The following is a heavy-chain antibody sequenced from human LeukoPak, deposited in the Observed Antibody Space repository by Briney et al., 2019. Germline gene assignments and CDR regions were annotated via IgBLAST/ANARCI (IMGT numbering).Heavy chain of an antibody. J-gene: IGHJ4*02. CDR2: ISSNGGST. V-gene: IGHV3-64D*09. Sequence: PGGSLRLSCSASGFTFSRYAMHWVRQAPGQGLEYVSAISSNGGSTYYGDSVKGRFTISRDNSTNTLYLQMSSLRAGDTAVYYCVKARGIQLWLPGDYWGQGTLVTVSS. CDR3: VKARGIQLWLPGDY. CDR1: GFTFSRYA. D-gene: IGHD5-18*01.